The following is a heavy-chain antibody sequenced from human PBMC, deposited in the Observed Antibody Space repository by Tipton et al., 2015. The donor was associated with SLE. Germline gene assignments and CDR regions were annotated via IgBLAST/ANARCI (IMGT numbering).Heavy chain of an antibody. CDR1: GFTVSSDY. D-gene: IGHD3-16*01. CDR2: IDSGGNT. V-gene: IGHV3-53*05. Sequence: SLRLSCAASGFTVSSDYMFWVRQAPGKGLEWVSVIDSGGNTYYADSVKGRFFMSRDNSKNTLSLQINSLRPDDTGVYYCARDTSVPFRADYWGQGTLVTVSS. J-gene: IGHJ4*01. CDR3: ARDTSVPFRADY.